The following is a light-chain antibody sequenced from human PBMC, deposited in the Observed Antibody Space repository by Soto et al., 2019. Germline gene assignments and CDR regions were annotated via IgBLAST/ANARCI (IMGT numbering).Light chain of an antibody. Sequence: NFMLTQPHSVSESPGKTVTISCTRSSGSIASNYVQWYQQRPDSAPTPVIYEDNERPSGVPDRFSGSIDSSSNSASLTISGLKTDDEADYYCQSYHSGNVVFGGGTQLTVL. CDR2: EDN. CDR1: SGSIASNY. CDR3: QSYHSGNVV. J-gene: IGLJ2*01. V-gene: IGLV6-57*04.